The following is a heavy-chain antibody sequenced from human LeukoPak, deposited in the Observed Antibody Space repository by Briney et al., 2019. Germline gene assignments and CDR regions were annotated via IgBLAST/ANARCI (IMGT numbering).Heavy chain of an antibody. CDR1: GGSISGYY. CDR2: LYYGGST. J-gene: IGHJ4*02. CDR3: ARHGTDY. Sequence: SETLSLTCTVSGGSISGYYWSWLPQPPGKGREWIGYLYYGGSTNYNTSLKSRVTMSVVKSKNRFSLTLSYVTAADTAVYYCARHGTDYWGQGTLVTVSP. V-gene: IGHV4-59*08.